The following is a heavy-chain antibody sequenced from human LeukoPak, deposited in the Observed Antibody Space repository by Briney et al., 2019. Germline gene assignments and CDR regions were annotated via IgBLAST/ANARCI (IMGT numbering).Heavy chain of an antibody. CDR2: ISSSSSYI. CDR1: GFTFSSYN. CDR3: ARGSSSEPSFDY. J-gene: IGHJ4*02. Sequence: KSGGSLRLSCAVSGFTFSSYNMNWVRQAPGKGLEWVSSISSSSSYIYYADSLKGRFTISRDNAKNSLYLQMNSLRADDAAVYYCARGSSSEPSFDYWGQGILAIVSS. D-gene: IGHD6-6*01. V-gene: IGHV3-21*01.